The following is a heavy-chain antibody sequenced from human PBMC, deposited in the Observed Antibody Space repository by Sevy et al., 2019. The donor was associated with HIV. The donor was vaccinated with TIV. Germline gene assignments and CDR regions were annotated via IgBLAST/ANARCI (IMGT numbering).Heavy chain of an antibody. CDR3: ARDGRYSSSSGKGASYYYYYGMDV. V-gene: IGHV3-21*01. Sequence: GGSLRLSCAASGFTFSSYSMNWVHQAPGKGLEWVSSISSSSSYIYYADSVKGRFTISRDNAKNSLYLQMNSLRAEDTAVYYCARDGRYSSSSGKGASYYYYYGMDVWGQGTTVTVSS. CDR1: GFTFSSYS. CDR2: ISSSSSYI. J-gene: IGHJ6*02. D-gene: IGHD6-13*01.